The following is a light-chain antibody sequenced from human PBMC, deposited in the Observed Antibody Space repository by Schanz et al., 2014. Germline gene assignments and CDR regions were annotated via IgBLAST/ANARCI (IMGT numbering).Light chain of an antibody. V-gene: IGLV1-51*01. CDR2: DNN. CDR1: SSNIGNNY. Sequence: QSVLTQPPSVSAAPGQKVTISCSGSSSNIGNNYVSWYQQLPGTAPKLLIYDNNKRPSGIPDRFSGSKSGTSATLGITGLQTGDEAHYYCGTWHTSLSAVFGGGTKLTVL. CDR3: GTWHTSLSAV. J-gene: IGLJ2*01.